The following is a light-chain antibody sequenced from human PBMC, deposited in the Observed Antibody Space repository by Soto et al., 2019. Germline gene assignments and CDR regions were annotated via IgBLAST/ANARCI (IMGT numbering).Light chain of an antibody. V-gene: IGKV3-15*01. J-gene: IGKJ2*03. CDR3: QQYNFWPYS. CDR1: QSVVTN. Sequence: EIVMMQSPATLSVSPGERATLSCRASQSVVTNLAWYQQKPGQAPRLLIFRASTTATGIPARFSGSGSGTEFTLTISTLQSEDFAVYYCQQYNFWPYSLGQGTKVDIK. CDR2: RAS.